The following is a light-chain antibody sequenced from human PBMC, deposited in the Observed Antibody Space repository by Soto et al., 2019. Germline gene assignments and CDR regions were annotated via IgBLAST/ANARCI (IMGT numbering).Light chain of an antibody. Sequence: SYELTQPLSVSVALGQTARITCGGNNIGSKNVHWYQQKPCQAPVLVIYRDSNRPSGIPERFSGSNSGNTATLTISRAQAGDEDDYYCHGWESSTAKVVFGGGTKLTVL. J-gene: IGLJ2*01. V-gene: IGLV3-9*01. CDR1: NIGSKN. CDR3: HGWESSTAKVV. CDR2: RDS.